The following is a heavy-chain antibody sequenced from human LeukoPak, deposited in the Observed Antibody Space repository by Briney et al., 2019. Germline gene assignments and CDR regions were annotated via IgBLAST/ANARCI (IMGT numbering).Heavy chain of an antibody. J-gene: IGHJ4*02. CDR3: AKDPFTFDGDYGDT. D-gene: IGHD4-17*01. Sequence: GGSLRLSCAASGFTFSSYGMHWVRQAPGKGLEWVSSISKSDDRTYYADSVKGRFAISRDKSKSTVYLQMSSLRVDDTAVYYCAKDPFTFDGDYGDTWGQGTLVTVSS. CDR1: GFTFSSYG. V-gene: IGHV3-23*01. CDR2: ISKSDDRT.